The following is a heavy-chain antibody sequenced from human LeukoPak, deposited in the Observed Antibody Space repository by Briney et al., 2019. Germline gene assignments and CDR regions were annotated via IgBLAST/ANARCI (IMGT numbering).Heavy chain of an antibody. D-gene: IGHD3-22*01. Sequence: GGSLRLSCAVSGLTLSNYGMSWVRQAPGRGLEWVAGISGSGGRSNYADSVKGRFTISRDNPKNTLYLQMNSLRAEDTAVYFCAKRGAVIRVILVGFHKEANYFDSWGQGVLVTVSS. CDR1: GLTLSNYG. J-gene: IGHJ4*02. CDR3: AKRGAVIRVILVGFHKEANYFDS. V-gene: IGHV3-23*01. CDR2: ISGSGGRS.